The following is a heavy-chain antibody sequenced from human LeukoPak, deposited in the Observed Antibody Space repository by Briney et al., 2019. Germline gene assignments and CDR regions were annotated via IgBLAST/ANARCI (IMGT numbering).Heavy chain of an antibody. V-gene: IGHV3-21*01. J-gene: IGHJ4*02. D-gene: IGHD6-19*01. CDR3: ARVSSGWTSTFAYFDY. CDR2: ITSTSSYI. Sequence: GGSLRLSCAASGFTFSSYGMNWARQAPGKGLEWVSSITSTSSYIYYADSVKGRFTISRDNAKNSLYLQVNSLRAEDTAVYYCARVSSGWTSTFAYFDYWGQGTLVTVSS. CDR1: GFTFSSYG.